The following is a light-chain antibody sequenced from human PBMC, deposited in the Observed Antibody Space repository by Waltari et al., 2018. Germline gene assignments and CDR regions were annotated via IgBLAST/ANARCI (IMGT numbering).Light chain of an antibody. CDR1: QSVSRT. J-gene: IGKJ1*01. CDR3: QKYGSLPAT. Sequence: EVVLTQSTGTLSLSPGERATLSCRARQSVSRTLAWYQQKPGQAPRLLIYDASSRATGIPDRFSGGGTGTDFRLTISRLEPEDFAVYYCQKYGSLPATFGQGTKVEIK. V-gene: IGKV3-20*01. CDR2: DAS.